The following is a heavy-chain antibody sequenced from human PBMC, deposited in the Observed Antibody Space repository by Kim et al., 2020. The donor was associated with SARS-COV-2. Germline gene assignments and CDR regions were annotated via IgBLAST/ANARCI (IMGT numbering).Heavy chain of an antibody. Sequence: SRKSRVTISVDTSKTQFSLKLSSVTAADTAVYYCARGGNIAAAGLYYFDYWGQGTLVTVSS. V-gene: IGHV4-34*01. CDR3: ARGGNIAAAGLYYFDY. D-gene: IGHD6-13*01. J-gene: IGHJ4*02.